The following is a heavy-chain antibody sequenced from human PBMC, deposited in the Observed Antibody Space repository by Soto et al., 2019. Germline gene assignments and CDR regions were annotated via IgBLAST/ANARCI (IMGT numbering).Heavy chain of an antibody. CDR2: IYYSGST. CDR3: ARDADSSGYLPRADAFDI. CDR1: GGSISSGGYY. J-gene: IGHJ3*02. Sequence: SETLSLTCTVSGGSISSGGYYWSWIRQHPGKGLEWIGYIYYSGSTYYNPSLKSRVTISVDTSKNQFSLKLSSVTAADTAVYYCARDADSSGYLPRADAFDIWGQGTMVT. D-gene: IGHD3-22*01. V-gene: IGHV4-31*03.